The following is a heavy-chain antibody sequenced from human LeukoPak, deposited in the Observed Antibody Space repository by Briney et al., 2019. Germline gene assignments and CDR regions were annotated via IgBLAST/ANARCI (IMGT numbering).Heavy chain of an antibody. CDR3: ARDLYCGGDCYSTL. V-gene: IGHV3-53*01. Sequence: PGGSLRLSCAASGFTVSSNYMSWVRQAPGKGLEWVSVIYSGGSTYYADSVKGRFTISRDNSKNTLYLQMNSLRAEDTAVYYCARDLYCGGDCYSTLWGQGTLVTVSS. J-gene: IGHJ4*02. CDR2: IYSGGST. CDR1: GFTVSSNY. D-gene: IGHD2-21*02.